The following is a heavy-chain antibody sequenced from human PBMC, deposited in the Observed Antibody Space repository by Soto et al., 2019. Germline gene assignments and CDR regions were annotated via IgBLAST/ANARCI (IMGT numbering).Heavy chain of an antibody. V-gene: IGHV3-48*03. Sequence: GGSLRLSCGASGFTFSSYEMNWVRQAPGKGLEWVSYISSSGSTIYYADSVKGRFTISRDNAKNSLYLQMNSLRAEDTAVYYCARGPDTAMVTDYWGQGTLVTVSS. CDR1: GFTFSSYE. D-gene: IGHD5-18*01. J-gene: IGHJ4*02. CDR3: ARGPDTAMVTDY. CDR2: ISSSGSTI.